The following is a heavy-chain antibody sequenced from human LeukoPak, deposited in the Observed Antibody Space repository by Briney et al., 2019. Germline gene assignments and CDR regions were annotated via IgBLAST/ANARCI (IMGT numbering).Heavy chain of an antibody. D-gene: IGHD3-3*01. J-gene: IGHJ6*02. CDR3: AKGFSVLASNHYFYCYGMDV. CDR1: GMTFDDYA. V-gene: IGHV3-43*02. Sequence: PGGSLRLSCAASGMTFDDYAMHWVRRAPGKGLEWVSLISGDGGSTYYADSVKGRFTISRDNSKNSLYLQMTNLRTEDTALYYCAKGFSVLASNHYFYCYGMDVWGQGTTVTVSS. CDR2: ISGDGGST.